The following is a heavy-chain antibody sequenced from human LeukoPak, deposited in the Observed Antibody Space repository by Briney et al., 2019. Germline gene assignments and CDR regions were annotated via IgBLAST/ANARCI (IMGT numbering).Heavy chain of an antibody. CDR1: GFTFTDYW. D-gene: IGHD3-3*01. V-gene: IGHV3-7*01. CDR2: IKQDGSER. CDR3: TTGPEFLEWLSFDY. J-gene: IGHJ4*02. Sequence: GGSLRLSCAASGFTFTDYWMTWVRQAPGKGLDWVAHIKQDGSERYYGDSVKGRFTISRDNAKNLVYLQMNSLGVEDTAVYYCTTGPEFLEWLSFDYWGQGTLVTVSS.